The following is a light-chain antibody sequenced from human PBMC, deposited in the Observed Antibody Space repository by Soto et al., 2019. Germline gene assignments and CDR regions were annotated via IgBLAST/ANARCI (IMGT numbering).Light chain of an antibody. CDR2: GAS. CDR3: QYYSSSLSIT. CDR1: QSVRSTY. J-gene: IGKJ5*01. Sequence: VLTQSPGILSLSPGERATLSWRASQSVRSTYLAWYQQKPGQAPRLLIHGASSRATGIPDRFSGSGSGTDFTLTISRLEPEDFAVYYCQYYSSSLSITFG. V-gene: IGKV3-20*01.